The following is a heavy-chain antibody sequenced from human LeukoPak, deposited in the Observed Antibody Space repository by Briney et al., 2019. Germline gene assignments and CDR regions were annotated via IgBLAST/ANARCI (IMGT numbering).Heavy chain of an antibody. CDR1: GFTFSSYW. V-gene: IGHV3-7*05. D-gene: IGHD3-16*01. Sequence: GGSLRLSCAASGFTFSSYWMSWVRQAPGKGLEWEANIKQDGSEKYYVDSVKGRFTVSRDNAKNSLYLQMNSLRAEDTAMYFCARSYTSRSYFAYWGQGTLVTVSS. J-gene: IGHJ4*02. CDR2: IKQDGSEK. CDR3: ARSYTSRSYFAY.